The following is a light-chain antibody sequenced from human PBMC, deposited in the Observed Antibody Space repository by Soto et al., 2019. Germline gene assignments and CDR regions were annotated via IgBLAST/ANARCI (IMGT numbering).Light chain of an antibody. Sequence: DIQMTQSPSTLSASVGDRVTITCRASQSISSWLAWYQQKPGKAPKLLIYDASSLESGVPSRFSGSGSGTEFTLTISRLQADGFATYYCQQYNSYWWTFGQGTKVEIK. CDR3: QQYNSYWWT. CDR2: DAS. J-gene: IGKJ1*01. CDR1: QSISSW. V-gene: IGKV1-5*01.